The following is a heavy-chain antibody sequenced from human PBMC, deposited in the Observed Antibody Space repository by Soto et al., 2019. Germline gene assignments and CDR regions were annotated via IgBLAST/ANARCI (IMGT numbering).Heavy chain of an antibody. CDR3: ARGGSTHYYYGLDV. CDR1: GGSISGFF. Sequence: SETLSLTCTVSGGSISGFFWTWVRQPPGMPLEGLGHVAASGSTAYNPSLRSRLSLSLDVSKNRFSLELTSVTAADTATYFCARGGSTHYYYGLDVWGQGTTVTVS. V-gene: IGHV4-4*07. CDR2: VAASGST. J-gene: IGHJ6*02.